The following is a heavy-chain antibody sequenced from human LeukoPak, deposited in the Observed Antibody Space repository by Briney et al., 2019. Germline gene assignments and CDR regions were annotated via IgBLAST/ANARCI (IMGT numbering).Heavy chain of an antibody. Sequence: ASVKVSCKASGYTFTSHYMHWVRQAPGQGLEWMGIINTSGGTISYTQKFQGRVTMTRDTSTSTVYMELSSLRSEDTAVYFCARAEREYSSSSGVWGQGTLVTVTS. J-gene: IGHJ4*02. CDR1: GYTFTSHY. CDR2: INTSGGTI. V-gene: IGHV1-46*01. CDR3: ARAEREYSSSSGV. D-gene: IGHD6-6*01.